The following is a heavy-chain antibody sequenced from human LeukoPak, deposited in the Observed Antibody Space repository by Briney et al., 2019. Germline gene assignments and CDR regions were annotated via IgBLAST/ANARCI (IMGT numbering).Heavy chain of an antibody. D-gene: IGHD1-26*01. V-gene: IGHV4-59*01. CDR2: IYYSGST. CDR1: GGSIGSYY. Sequence: SETLSLTCTVSGGSIGSYYWSWIRQPPEKGLEWIGYIYYSGSTNYNPSLRSRVTMSVDTLNNHFSLNLSSVTTADTAVYFCVRARRTGSYPIDFWGQGILVTVSS. CDR3: VRARRTGSYPIDF. J-gene: IGHJ4*02.